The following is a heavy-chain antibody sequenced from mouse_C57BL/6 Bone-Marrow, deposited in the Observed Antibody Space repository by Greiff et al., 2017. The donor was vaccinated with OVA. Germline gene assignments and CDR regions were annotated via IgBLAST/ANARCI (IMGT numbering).Heavy chain of an antibody. CDR1: GYTFTSYW. CDR3: AYGNSWYFDV. V-gene: IGHV1-50*01. D-gene: IGHD2-1*01. CDR2: IDPSDSYT. J-gene: IGHJ1*03. Sequence: QVQLQQPGAELVKPGASVKLSCKASGYTFTSYWMQWVKQRPGQGLEWIGEIDPSDSYTNYNQKFKGKATLTVDTSSSTAYMQLSSLTSEDSAVYYCAYGNSWYFDVWGTGTTVTVSS.